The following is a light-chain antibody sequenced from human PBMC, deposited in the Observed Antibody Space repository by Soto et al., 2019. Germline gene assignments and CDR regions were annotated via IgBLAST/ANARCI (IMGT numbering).Light chain of an antibody. CDR2: RNN. J-gene: IGLJ1*01. Sequence: QPVLTQPPSASGTPGQRVTISCSGSSSNIGSNYVYWYQHLTGTAPKLLIYRNNQRPSGLPDRFSGSKSGTSASLAISGLRSEDEADYYWGTWDDSLSNYVFGTGTKLTVL. V-gene: IGLV1-47*01. CDR3: GTWDDSLSNYV. CDR1: SSNIGSNY.